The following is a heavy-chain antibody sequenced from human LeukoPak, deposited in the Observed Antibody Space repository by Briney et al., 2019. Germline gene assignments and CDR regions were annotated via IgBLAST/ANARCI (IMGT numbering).Heavy chain of an antibody. CDR3: ARYGDARGLDY. CDR1: GGSISGYY. V-gene: IGHV4-59*01. CDR2: IYSSGTT. D-gene: IGHD4-17*01. Sequence: SETLSLTCTVSGGSISGYYWSWIRQPPGKGLEWIGYIYSSGTTNYNPSLKSQITISLDTSKNQFSLKLSSVTAADTAVYYCARYGDARGLDYWGQGTLVTVSS. J-gene: IGHJ4*02.